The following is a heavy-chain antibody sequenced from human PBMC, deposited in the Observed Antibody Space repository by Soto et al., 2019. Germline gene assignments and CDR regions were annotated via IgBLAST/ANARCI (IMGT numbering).Heavy chain of an antibody. Sequence: ASVKVSCKASGYTFTSYDINWVRQATGQGLEWMGWMNPNSSNTGYAQKFQGRVTMTRNTSISTAYMELSSLRSEDTAVYYCARGLRGLRYEHDAFDIWGQGTMVTVSS. CDR2: MNPNSSNT. V-gene: IGHV1-8*01. J-gene: IGHJ3*02. CDR3: ARGLRGLRYEHDAFDI. CDR1: GYTFTSYD. D-gene: IGHD4-17*01.